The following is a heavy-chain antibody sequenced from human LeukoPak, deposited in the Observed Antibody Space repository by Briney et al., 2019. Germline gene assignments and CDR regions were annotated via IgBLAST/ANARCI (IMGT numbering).Heavy chain of an antibody. J-gene: IGHJ2*01. CDR1: GSTFINYW. V-gene: IGHV5-51*01. Sequence: GAALQTSYAAAGSTFINYWIGWGRPLPGKRVVWMGNIFPDDSDATYSPSFQGQVTLSADKSISTAYLHWSSLKASDTAIYYCARRVDWYFDLWGRGTLVTVSS. CDR2: IFPDDSDA. CDR3: ARRVDWYFDL.